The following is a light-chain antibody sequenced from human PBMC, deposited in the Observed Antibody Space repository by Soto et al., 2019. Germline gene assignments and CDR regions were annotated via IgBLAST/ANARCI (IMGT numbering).Light chain of an antibody. Sequence: DIQMTQSPSTLSGSVGDRVTSTCRASQTISSWLAWYQQKPGKAPKLLIYKASTLKSGVPSRFRGSGSGTEFTLTISSLHPEDVETYYCQQVDSYPRTFGQGTKVDIK. J-gene: IGKJ1*01. V-gene: IGKV1-5*03. CDR2: KAS. CDR3: QQVDSYPRT. CDR1: QTISSW.